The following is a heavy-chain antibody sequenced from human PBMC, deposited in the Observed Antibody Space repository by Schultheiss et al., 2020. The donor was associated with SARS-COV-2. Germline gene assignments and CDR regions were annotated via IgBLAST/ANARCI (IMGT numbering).Heavy chain of an antibody. D-gene: IGHD1-26*01. CDR1: GFTFSSYA. V-gene: IGHV3-30*01. CDR2: ISYDGSNK. CDR3: AREGPGSHHAQDY. J-gene: IGHJ4*02. Sequence: GGSLRLSCAASGFTFSSYAMHWVRQAPGKGLEWVAVISYDGSNKYYADSVKGRFTISRDNSKNTLYLQMNSLRAEDTAVYYCAREGPGSHHAQDYWGQGTLVTVSS.